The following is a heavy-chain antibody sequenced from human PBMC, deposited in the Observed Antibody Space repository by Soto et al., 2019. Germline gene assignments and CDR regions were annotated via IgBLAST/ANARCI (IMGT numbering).Heavy chain of an antibody. CDR2: IIPIFGTA. D-gene: IGHD3-22*01. V-gene: IGHV1-69*13. J-gene: IGHJ4*02. CDR1: GGTFSSYA. Sequence: SVKVSCKASGGTFSSYAISWVRQAPGQGLEWMGGIIPIFGTANYAQKFQGRPTMTADESTSTAYMELSSLRSEDTAVYYCARAPADYDDSSGYYPYWGQGTLVTVSS. CDR3: ARAPADYDDSSGYYPY.